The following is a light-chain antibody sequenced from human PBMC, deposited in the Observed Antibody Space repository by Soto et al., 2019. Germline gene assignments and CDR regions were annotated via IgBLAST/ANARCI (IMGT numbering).Light chain of an antibody. Sequence: IVMTQSPATLSVSPGERATLSCRASQTVGTNLAWYQQKPGLAPRLLIYSASTRATNIPDRFSGSGSGTEFTLTISSLQSEDFAAYYCQQHSTWPTWTFCPGTKVEIK. CDR3: QQHSTWPTWT. V-gene: IGKV3-15*01. J-gene: IGKJ1*01. CDR1: QTVGTN. CDR2: SAS.